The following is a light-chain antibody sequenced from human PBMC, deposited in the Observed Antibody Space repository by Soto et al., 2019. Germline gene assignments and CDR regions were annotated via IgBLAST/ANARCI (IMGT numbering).Light chain of an antibody. Sequence: EIVLTQSPGTLSLSPGERATLSCRAGQNISSKSLAWYQQKPGQAPRLLIYDASTRAADIPDRFSGGGSGTDFTLTVNRPEPEDFAMYYCQQYDTSYFTFGPGTKVDFK. J-gene: IGKJ3*01. CDR3: QQYDTSYFT. V-gene: IGKV3-20*01. CDR2: DAS. CDR1: QNISSKS.